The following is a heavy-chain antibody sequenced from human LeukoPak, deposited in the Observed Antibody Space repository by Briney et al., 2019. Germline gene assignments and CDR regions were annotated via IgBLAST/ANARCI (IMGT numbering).Heavy chain of an antibody. J-gene: IGHJ4*02. CDR3: ARMVRLVPDY. Sequence: SGPALLQPTQTLTLTCALSGFSLSTTGMCVSWIRQPPGKALEWLALIDWDDDKYYSTSLKTRPTISKDTSKSQEVLKKTNMDPVDTATYYCARMVRLVPDYWGQGTLVTVSS. V-gene: IGHV2-70*01. D-gene: IGHD6-19*01. CDR2: IDWDDDK. CDR1: GFSLSTTGMC.